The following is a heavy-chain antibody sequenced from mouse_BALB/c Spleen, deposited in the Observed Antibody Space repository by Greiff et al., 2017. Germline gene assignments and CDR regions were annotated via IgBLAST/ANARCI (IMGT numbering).Heavy chain of an antibody. D-gene: IGHD2-4*01. V-gene: IGHV1S81*02. CDR1: GYTFTSYW. J-gene: IGHJ4*01. CDR2: INPSNGGT. CDR3: ARVEMITTRDYYAMDY. Sequence: QVQLQQPGAELVKPGASVKLSCKASGYTFTSYWMHWVKLRPGQGFEWIGEINPSNGGTSYNQKFKGKATLTVDKSSSTAYMHLNSLTSEDSAVYYCARVEMITTRDYYAMDYWGQGTSVTVSS.